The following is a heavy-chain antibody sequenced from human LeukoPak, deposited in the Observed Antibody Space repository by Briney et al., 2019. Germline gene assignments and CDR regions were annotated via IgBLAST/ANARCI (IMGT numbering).Heavy chain of an antibody. CDR1: GGTFSSYA. CDR2: IIPILGTA. V-gene: IGHV1-69*05. Sequence: GSSVKVSCKASGGTFSSYAISWVRQAPGQGLEWMGGIIPILGTANYAQKFQGRVTITTDESTSTAYMELSSLRSEDTAVYYCARSRETGIQPGAFDYWGQGTLVTVSS. CDR3: ARSRETGIQPGAFDY. J-gene: IGHJ4*02. D-gene: IGHD2-2*02.